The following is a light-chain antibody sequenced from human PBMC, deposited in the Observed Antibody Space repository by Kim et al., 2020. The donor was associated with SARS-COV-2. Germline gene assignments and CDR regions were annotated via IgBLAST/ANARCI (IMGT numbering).Light chain of an antibody. CDR3: NSRDSSGNHLV. CDR1: SLRNYY. CDR2: GRN. V-gene: IGLV3-19*01. J-gene: IGLJ3*02. Sequence: SSELTQDPAVSVALGQTVRITCQGDSLRNYYASWYQQKPRQAPVVVIYGRNDRPSGIPDRFSDSNSGNTASLTITGAQAEDEANYYCNSRDSSGNHLVFG.